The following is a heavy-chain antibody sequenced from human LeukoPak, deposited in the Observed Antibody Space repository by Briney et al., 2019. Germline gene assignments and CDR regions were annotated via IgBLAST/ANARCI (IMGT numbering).Heavy chain of an antibody. D-gene: IGHD2-2*01. CDR2: ISYDGSNK. Sequence: GGSLRLSCAASGFTFSSYAMHWVRQAPGKELEWVAVISYDGSNKYYADSVKGRFTISRDNSKNTLYLQMNSLRAEDTAVYYCARDHAYYFDYWGQGTLVTVSS. V-gene: IGHV3-30*04. CDR1: GFTFSSYA. J-gene: IGHJ4*02. CDR3: ARDHAYYFDY.